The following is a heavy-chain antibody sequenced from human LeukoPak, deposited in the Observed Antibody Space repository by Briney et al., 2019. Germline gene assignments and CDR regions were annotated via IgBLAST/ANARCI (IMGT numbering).Heavy chain of an antibody. CDR2: ISHSGSSI. CDR3: AMALDY. Sequence: GGSLRLSCVASGFTFNNYLMNWVRQAPGKGLEWVSGISHSGSSIYYADSVKGRFTISRDNSKNTLYLQMDRLRVEDTAVYYCAMALDYWGQGTLVTVSS. V-gene: IGHV3-23*01. CDR1: GFTFNNYL. J-gene: IGHJ4*02.